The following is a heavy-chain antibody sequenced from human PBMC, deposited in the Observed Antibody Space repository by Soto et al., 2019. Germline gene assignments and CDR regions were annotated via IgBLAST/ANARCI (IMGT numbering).Heavy chain of an antibody. D-gene: IGHD3-3*01. V-gene: IGHV4-59*01. CDR3: ARGYSADFDFWSASYYFDY. CDR1: DGSISSYC. Sequence: SETLSLTCIVSDGSISSYCWSWIRQPPGKGLEWIGNIYYSGSTNYSPSPKSRVTISVDTSKNQFSLKLNSVTAADTAVYFCARGYSADFDFWSASYYFDYWGQGTMVTVSS. J-gene: IGHJ4*02. CDR2: IYYSGST.